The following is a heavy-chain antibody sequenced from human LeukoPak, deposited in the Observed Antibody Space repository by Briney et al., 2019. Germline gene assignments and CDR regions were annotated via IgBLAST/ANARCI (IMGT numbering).Heavy chain of an antibody. CDR3: AKGTVTIRC. CDR1: GFTVSSNY. J-gene: IGHJ4*02. CDR2: ISGSGGST. V-gene: IGHV3-23*01. D-gene: IGHD4-17*01. Sequence: GGSLGLSCAASGFTVSSNYMSWVRQAPGKGLEWVSAISGSGGSTYYADSVKGRFTISRDNSKNTLYLQMNSLRAEDTAVYYCAKGTVTIRCWGQGTLVTVSS.